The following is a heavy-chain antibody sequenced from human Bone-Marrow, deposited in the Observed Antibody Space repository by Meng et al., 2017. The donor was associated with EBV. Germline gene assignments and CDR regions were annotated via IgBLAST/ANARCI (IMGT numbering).Heavy chain of an antibody. CDR1: GGSLSSRNW. CDR3: ARGSAVAGTSLYYFDY. CDR2: IYHSGST. Sequence: HVHPDAAGPGLVNLSGTLSLPRACSGGSLSSRNWWSWVRQPPGKGLEWIGEIYHSGSTNYNPSLKSRVTISVDKSKNQFSLKLSSVTAADTAVYYCARGSAVAGTSLYYFDYWGQGTLVTVSS. D-gene: IGHD6-19*01. J-gene: IGHJ4*02. V-gene: IGHV4-4*02.